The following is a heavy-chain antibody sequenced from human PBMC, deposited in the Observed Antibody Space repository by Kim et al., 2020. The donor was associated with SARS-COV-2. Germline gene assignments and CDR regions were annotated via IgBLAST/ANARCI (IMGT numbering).Heavy chain of an antibody. CDR3: ARDPKYDFWSGYRLYGMDV. Sequence: GGSLRLSCAASGFTFSDYYMSWIRQAPGKGLEWVSYISSSSSYTNYADSVKGRFTISRDNAKNSLYLQMNSLRAEDTAVYYCARDPKYDFWSGYRLYGMDVWGQGTTVTVSS. V-gene: IGHV3-11*06. D-gene: IGHD3-3*01. CDR1: GFTFSDYY. J-gene: IGHJ6*02. CDR2: ISSSSSYT.